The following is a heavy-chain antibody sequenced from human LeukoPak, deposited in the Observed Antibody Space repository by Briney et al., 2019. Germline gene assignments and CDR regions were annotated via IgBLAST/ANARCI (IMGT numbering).Heavy chain of an antibody. CDR1: GFTFSNYA. V-gene: IGHV3-23*05. J-gene: IGHJ3*02. CDR3: ARAHDAFDI. CDR2: IDSRGRDT. Sequence: GGSLRLSCAASGFTFSNYAMTWVRQAPGKGLEWLSAIDSRGRDTYYADSVKGRFSISRDNSRSTVFLQMNSLRAEDTAVYYCARAHDAFDIWGQGTMVTVSS.